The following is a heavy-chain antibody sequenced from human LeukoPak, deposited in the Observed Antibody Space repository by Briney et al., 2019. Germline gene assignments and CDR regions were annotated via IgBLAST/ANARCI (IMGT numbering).Heavy chain of an antibody. Sequence: GASVKVSCKASGYTFTGYYMHWVRQAPGQGLEWMGWINPNSGGTNYAQKFQGRVTMTGDTSISTAYMELSRLRSDDTAVYYCARDVRDSYCSGGSCYSDAFDIWGQGTMVTVSS. V-gene: IGHV1-2*02. CDR2: INPNSGGT. J-gene: IGHJ3*02. D-gene: IGHD2-15*01. CDR1: GYTFTGYY. CDR3: ARDVRDSYCSGGSCYSDAFDI.